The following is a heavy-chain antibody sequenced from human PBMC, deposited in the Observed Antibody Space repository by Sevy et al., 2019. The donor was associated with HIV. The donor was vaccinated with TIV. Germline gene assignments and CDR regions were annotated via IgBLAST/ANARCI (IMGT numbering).Heavy chain of an antibody. CDR3: ARGRPDYYYGMDV. V-gene: IGHV4-59*01. J-gene: IGHJ6*02. CDR2: IYYTRST. Sequence: SETLSLTCNVSGDSISGYYWSWIRQPPGNGLEWIGFIYYTRSTNYNPSLKSRVTISKDTSKNQVSLKLSSGIVADTAVYYCARGRPDYYYGMDVWGQGTTVTVSS. CDR1: GDSISGYY.